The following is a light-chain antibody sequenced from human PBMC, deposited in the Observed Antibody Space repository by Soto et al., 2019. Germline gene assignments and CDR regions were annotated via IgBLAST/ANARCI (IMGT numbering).Light chain of an antibody. V-gene: IGLV1-44*01. CDR2: SDH. CDR3: AAWGDRLNGVV. J-gene: IGLJ3*02. Sequence: QSVLTQPPSASGTPGQRVTISCSGSSSNIGSNAVTWYQHFPGTAPKVLIYSDHQRPSGVPDRFSGSKSGTSASLAISGLRAEDEADYFCAAWGDRLNGVVFGGGTKLTVL. CDR1: SSNIGSNA.